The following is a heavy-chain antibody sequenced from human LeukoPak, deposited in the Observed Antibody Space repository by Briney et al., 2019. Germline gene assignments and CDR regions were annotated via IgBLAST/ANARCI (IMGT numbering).Heavy chain of an antibody. Sequence: ASVKVSCKGSGYTFTSYNLHWVRQAPGQGLEWMGIINPSGAGTSYAQKFEGRVTMTRDMSTTTVYMELGSLRSEDTAVYYCARDLGAPELTGGYIGYYYYYYMDVWGKGTTVTVSS. V-gene: IGHV1-46*01. CDR2: INPSGAGT. D-gene: IGHD3-22*01. J-gene: IGHJ6*03. CDR1: GYTFTSYN. CDR3: ARDLGAPELTGGYIGYYYYYYMDV.